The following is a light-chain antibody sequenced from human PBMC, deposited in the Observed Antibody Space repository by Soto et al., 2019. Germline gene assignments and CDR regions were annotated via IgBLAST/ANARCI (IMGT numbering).Light chain of an antibody. J-gene: IGKJ3*01. CDR3: QQYNNWPPFT. V-gene: IGKV3-15*01. Sequence: EIVMTQSPGTLSVSPGERATLSCRASQNIRSNLAWYQQKPGQAPRLLIYETSIRAPGIPARFSGSGSGTEFTLTISSLQSADFAVYHCQQYNNWPPFTLGPGTKVDIK. CDR1: QNIRSN. CDR2: ETS.